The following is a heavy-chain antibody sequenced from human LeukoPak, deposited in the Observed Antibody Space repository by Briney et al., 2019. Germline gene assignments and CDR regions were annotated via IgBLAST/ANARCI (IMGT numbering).Heavy chain of an antibody. D-gene: IGHD4-23*01. J-gene: IGHJ4*02. CDR1: GYTFTNYD. CDR3: ATELRWKDH. CDR2: MKPNSGYT. Sequence: ASVNVSCKASGYTFTNYDINWVRQATGQGLEWMGYMKPNSGYTGYAQKFQGRVTMTRDTSISTAYMELSSLTSEDTAVYYCATELRWKDHWGQGTLVTVSA. V-gene: IGHV1-8*01.